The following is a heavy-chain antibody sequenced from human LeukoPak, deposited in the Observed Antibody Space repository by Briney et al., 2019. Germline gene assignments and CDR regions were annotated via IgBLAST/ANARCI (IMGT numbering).Heavy chain of an antibody. D-gene: IGHD4-23*01. J-gene: IGHJ4*02. CDR2: ISSSGSTI. CDR3: ARSVGRRSATRYLDY. V-gene: IGHV3-48*03. Sequence: PGGSLRLSCAASGFTFSSYEMNWVRQAPGKGLEWVSYISSSGSTIYYADSVKGRFTISRDNAKNSLYLQMNSLRAEDTAVCYCARSVGRRSATRYLDYWGQGTLVTVSS. CDR1: GFTFSSYE.